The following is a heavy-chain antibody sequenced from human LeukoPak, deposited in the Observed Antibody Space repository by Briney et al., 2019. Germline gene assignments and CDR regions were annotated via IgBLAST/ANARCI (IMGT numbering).Heavy chain of an antibody. Sequence: SGTLSLTCAVSGGSISSSNWWSWVRQPPGKGLEWIGEIYHSGSTNYNPSLKSRVTISVDTSKNQFSLKLSSVTAADTAVYYCARVRRQQLAPDYWGQGTLVTVSP. J-gene: IGHJ4*02. V-gene: IGHV4-4*02. D-gene: IGHD6-13*01. CDR3: ARVRRQQLAPDY. CDR1: GGSISSSNW. CDR2: IYHSGST.